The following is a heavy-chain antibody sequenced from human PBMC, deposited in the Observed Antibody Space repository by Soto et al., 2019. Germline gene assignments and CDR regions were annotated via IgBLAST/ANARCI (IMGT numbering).Heavy chain of an antibody. J-gene: IGHJ3*02. Sequence: QVQLVESGGGVVQPGRSLRLSCAASGFTFSSYGMHWVRKAPGNGLEWVAVISYDGSNKYYADSVKGRFTISRDNSKNTLYLQMHSLRAEDTAVYYCAKTVWQWLVGAFYIWGQGTMVTVSS. V-gene: IGHV3-30*18. CDR2: ISYDGSNK. D-gene: IGHD6-19*01. CDR1: GFTFSSYG. CDR3: AKTVWQWLVGAFYI.